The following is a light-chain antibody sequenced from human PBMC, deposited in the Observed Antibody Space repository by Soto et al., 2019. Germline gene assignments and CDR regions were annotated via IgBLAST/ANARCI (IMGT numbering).Light chain of an antibody. CDR1: QSVLYSSNNKNY. V-gene: IGKV4-1*01. CDR3: QQYESTPPT. CDR2: WAS. Sequence: DIVMTQSPDSLAVSLGERATINCKSSQSVLYSSNNKNYLAWYQQRPGQPPKLLIYWASTREFGVPDRFSGSGSGTDFTLTITSLQADDVAVYYCQQYESTPPTFGQGTKLEIK. J-gene: IGKJ2*01.